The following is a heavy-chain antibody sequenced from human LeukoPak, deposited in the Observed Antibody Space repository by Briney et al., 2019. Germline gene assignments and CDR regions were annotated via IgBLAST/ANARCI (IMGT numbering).Heavy chain of an antibody. Sequence: GGSLRLSCAASGFTFSSYSMNWVRQAPGKGLGWVSSISSSSRYIYYADSVKGRFTISRDNAKNSLYLQMNSLRTEDTAVYYCARGSVIVAGYDYWGQGTLVTVSS. CDR1: GFTFSSYS. D-gene: IGHD5-12*01. CDR2: ISSSSRYI. CDR3: ARGSVIVAGYDY. V-gene: IGHV3-21*01. J-gene: IGHJ4*02.